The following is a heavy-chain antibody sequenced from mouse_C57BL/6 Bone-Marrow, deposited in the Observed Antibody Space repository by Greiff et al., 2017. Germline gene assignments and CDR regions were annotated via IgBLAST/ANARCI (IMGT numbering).Heavy chain of an antibody. V-gene: IGHV1-81*01. CDR1: GYTFTSYG. Sequence: VQLQQSGAELARPGASVKLSCKASGYTFTSYGISWVQQRTGQGLEWIGEIYPRSGNTYYNKKFKGKGTLTADKTYITACMEHRSMTSEDAAVYFCSYDYGGYIDYWGQGTTLTVSS. D-gene: IGHD2-4*01. CDR2: IYPRSGNT. CDR3: SYDYGGYIDY. J-gene: IGHJ2*01.